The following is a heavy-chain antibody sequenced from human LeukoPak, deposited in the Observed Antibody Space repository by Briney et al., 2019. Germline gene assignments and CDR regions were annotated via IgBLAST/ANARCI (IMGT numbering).Heavy chain of an antibody. CDR1: EFTFSNYW. CDR2: VKQDGSEK. J-gene: IGHJ1*01. Sequence: GGSLRLSCEASEFTFSNYWMSWVRQAPGKGLEWVANVKQDGSEKYYVDSVKGRFTISRDNAKNSLYLQMNSLRVEDTAIYYCATYNSINSREFQHWGQGTLVTVSS. V-gene: IGHV3-7*01. CDR3: ATYNSINSREFQH. D-gene: IGHD3-22*01.